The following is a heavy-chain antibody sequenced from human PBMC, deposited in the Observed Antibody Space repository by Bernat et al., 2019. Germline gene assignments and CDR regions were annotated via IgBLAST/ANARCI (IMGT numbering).Heavy chain of an antibody. Sequence: EVQLLESGGGLVQPGRSLRLSCAASGFTFDDYAMHWVRQAPGKGLEWVSGISWNSGSICYADSVKGRFTISRDNAKNTLYLQMNSLRAEDTALYYCAKEYSSSWYNYYGMDVWGQGTTVTVSS. D-gene: IGHD6-13*01. CDR2: ISWNSGSI. CDR1: GFTFDDYA. V-gene: IGHV3-9*01. CDR3: AKEYSSSWYNYYGMDV. J-gene: IGHJ6*02.